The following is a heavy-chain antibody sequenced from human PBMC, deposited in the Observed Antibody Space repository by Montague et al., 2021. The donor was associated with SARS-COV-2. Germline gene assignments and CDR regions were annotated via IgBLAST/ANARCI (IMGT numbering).Heavy chain of an antibody. D-gene: IGHD6-13*01. CDR1: GGSFSGYY. CDR3: ASGRYSSSWYGTRYYFDY. J-gene: IGHJ4*02. Sequence: SETLSLTCAVYGGSFSGYYWSWIRQHPGKGLEWIGEITHSGSTNYNTSLQSRVTITRDTSTNQFSLKLSSVTAADTSAYYCASGRYSSSWYGTRYYFDYWGRGSLVADS. V-gene: IGHV4-34*01. CDR2: ITHSGST.